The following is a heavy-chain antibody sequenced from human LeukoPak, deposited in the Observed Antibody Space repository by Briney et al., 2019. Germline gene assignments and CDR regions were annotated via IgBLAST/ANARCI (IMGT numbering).Heavy chain of an antibody. CDR3: ARDVEVAARNAFDY. CDR1: GFTFSSYS. V-gene: IGHV3-21*01. D-gene: IGHD6-6*01. CDR2: ISSSSSYI. J-gene: IGHJ4*02. Sequence: TGGSLRLSCAASGFTFSSYSMNWVRQAPGKGLEWVSSISSSSSYIYYADSVKGRFTISRDNAKNSLYLQMNSLRAEDTAVYYCARDVEVAARNAFDYWGQGTLVTVSS.